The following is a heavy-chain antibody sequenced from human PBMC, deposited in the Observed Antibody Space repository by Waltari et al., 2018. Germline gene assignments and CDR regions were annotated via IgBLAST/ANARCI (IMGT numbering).Heavy chain of an antibody. CDR2: ISSSGGST. Sequence: EVQLLESGGGLVQPGGSLRLSCAASGFTFRPYAMSWVRQAPGKGLEWVSAISSSGGSTWYADSAVKGRFAVSRDNSKSTLYLQMNSLSADDTAVYYCVKEEKDSGGYRTTRFDYWGQGTLVTVSS. J-gene: IGHJ4*02. CDR1: GFTFRPYA. CDR3: VKEEKDSGGYRTTRFDY. V-gene: IGHV3-23*01. D-gene: IGHD3-22*01.